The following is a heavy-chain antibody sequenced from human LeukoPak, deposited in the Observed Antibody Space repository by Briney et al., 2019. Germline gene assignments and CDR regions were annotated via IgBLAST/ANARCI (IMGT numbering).Heavy chain of an antibody. V-gene: IGHV4-31*11. J-gene: IGHJ4*02. CDR2: IYYSGST. Sequence: PSETLSLTCAVYGGSFSGYYWSWIRQHPGKGLEWIGYIYYSGSTYYNPSLKSRVTISVDTSKNQFSLKLSSVTAADTAVYYCARRGERGRFDYWGQGTLVTVSS. CDR3: ARRGERGRFDY. D-gene: IGHD3-10*01. CDR1: GGSFSGYY.